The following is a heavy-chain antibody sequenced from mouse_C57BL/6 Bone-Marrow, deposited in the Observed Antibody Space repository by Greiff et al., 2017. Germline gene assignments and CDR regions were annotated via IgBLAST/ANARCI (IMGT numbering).Heavy chain of an antibody. D-gene: IGHD2-3*01. CDR1: GFSLTSYG. CDR3: DKPLMVSHYYAMDY. V-gene: IGHV2-3*01. CDR2: IWGAGSA. J-gene: IGHJ4*01. Sequence: VQRVQSGPGLVAPSQSLSITCTVSGFSLTSYGVSWVRQPPGKGLEWLGVIWGAGSANYHSALISRMSISKANANSQAFLKLNSLHTDDTATDYCDKPLMVSHYYAMDYWGQGTSVTVSS.